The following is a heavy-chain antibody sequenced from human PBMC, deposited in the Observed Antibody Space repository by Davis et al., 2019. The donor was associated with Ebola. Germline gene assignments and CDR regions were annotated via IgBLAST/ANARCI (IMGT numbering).Heavy chain of an antibody. Sequence: GESLKISCAASGFTFSSYSMNWVRQAPGKGLEWVSYISSSSSTIYYADSVKGRFTISRDNAKNSLYLQMNSLRAEDTAVYYCAKGAPTYGDYGMDVWGQGTTVTVSS. CDR2: ISSSSSTI. CDR3: AKGAPTYGDYGMDV. J-gene: IGHJ6*02. D-gene: IGHD4-17*01. V-gene: IGHV3-48*01. CDR1: GFTFSSYS.